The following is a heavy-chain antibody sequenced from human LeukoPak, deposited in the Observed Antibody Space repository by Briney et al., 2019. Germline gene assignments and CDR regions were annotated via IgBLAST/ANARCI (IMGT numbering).Heavy chain of an antibody. CDR1: GFTFSSYS. V-gene: IGHV3-48*04. CDR2: ISNSGSTI. J-gene: IGHJ4*02. D-gene: IGHD4-17*01. CDR3: ARGRRTGFGH. Sequence: GGSLRLSCAASGFTFSSYSMNWVRQAPGKGLEWVSYISNSGSTIYSADSVKGRFTISRDNAKNSLYLQMNSLRAEDTAVYYCARGRRTGFGHWGQGTLVTVSS.